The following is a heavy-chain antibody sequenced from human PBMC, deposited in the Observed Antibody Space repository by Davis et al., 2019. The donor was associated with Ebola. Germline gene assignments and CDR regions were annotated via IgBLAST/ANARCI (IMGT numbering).Heavy chain of an antibody. CDR3: ATVLRITSWWYFDL. D-gene: IGHD3-10*01. J-gene: IGHJ2*01. V-gene: IGHV1-24*01. CDR2: FDPEDGET. Sequence: ASVKVSCKVSGYTLTELSMHWVRQAPGKGLEWMGGFDPEDGETIYAQKFQGRVTMTEDTSTDTAYMELSSLRSEDTAVYYCATVLRITSWWYFDLWGRGTLVTVSS. CDR1: GYTLTELS.